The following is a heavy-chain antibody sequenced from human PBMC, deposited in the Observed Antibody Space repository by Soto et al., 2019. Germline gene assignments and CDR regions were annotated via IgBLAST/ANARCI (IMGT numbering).Heavy chain of an antibody. CDR1: GFTFSSYS. D-gene: IGHD1-26*01. J-gene: IGHJ6*02. CDR3: ARDRVIVVATTHYYYGMDV. Sequence: EVQLVESGGGLVKPGGSLRLSCAASGFTFSSYSMNWVRQAPGKGLEWVSSISSSSSYIYYADSVKGRFTISRDNAKNSLYLQMNSLRAEDTAVYYCARDRVIVVATTHYYYGMDVWGPGTKVTVSS. V-gene: IGHV3-21*01. CDR2: ISSSSSYI.